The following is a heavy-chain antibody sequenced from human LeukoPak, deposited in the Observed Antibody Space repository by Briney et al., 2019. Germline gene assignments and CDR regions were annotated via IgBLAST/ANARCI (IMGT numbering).Heavy chain of an antibody. D-gene: IGHD1-26*01. V-gene: IGHV4-34*01. J-gene: IGHJ4*02. CDR1: GGSISSYY. CDR3: ARHGGLAVGAHGY. Sequence: SETLSLTCTVSGGSISSYYWSWIRQPPGKGLEWIGEINHSGSTNYNPSLKSRVTISVDTSKNQFSLKLSSVTAADTAVYYCARHGGLAVGAHGYWGQGTLVTVSS. CDR2: INHSGST.